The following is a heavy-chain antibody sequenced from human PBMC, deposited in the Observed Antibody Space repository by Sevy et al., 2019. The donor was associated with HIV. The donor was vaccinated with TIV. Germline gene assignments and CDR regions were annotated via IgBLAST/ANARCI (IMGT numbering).Heavy chain of an antibody. CDR1: GGTFSSHA. Sequence: ASVKVSCKASGGTFSSHAISWVRQAPGQGLEWMGGIIPIYGTINYSQKFQGRVTITADESTSTVYMVLSSLRPDDAAVYYCEREVTGTTYGFDPWGQGTLVTVSS. CDR3: EREVTGTTYGFDP. V-gene: IGHV1-69*13. D-gene: IGHD1-7*01. CDR2: IIPIYGTI. J-gene: IGHJ5*02.